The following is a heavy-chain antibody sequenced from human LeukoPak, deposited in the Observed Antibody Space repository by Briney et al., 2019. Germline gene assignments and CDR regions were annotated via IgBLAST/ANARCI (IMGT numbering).Heavy chain of an antibody. V-gene: IGHV1-24*01. CDR2: FDPEDGET. CDR3: ATESPITMIVVVSRVDAFDI. CDR1: GYTLTELS. J-gene: IGHJ3*02. Sequence: ASVKVSCKVSGYTLTELSMHWVRLAPGKGLEWMGGFDPEDGETIYAQKFQGRVTMTEDTSTDTAYMELSSLRSEDTAVYYCATESPITMIVVVSRVDAFDIWGQGTMLTVSS. D-gene: IGHD3-22*01.